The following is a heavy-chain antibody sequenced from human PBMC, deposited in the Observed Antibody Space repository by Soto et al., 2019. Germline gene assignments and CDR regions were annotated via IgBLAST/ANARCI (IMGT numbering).Heavy chain of an antibody. CDR1: GFTFSNYG. CDR3: ASKLTFGGSSDY. J-gene: IGHJ4*02. CDR2: ISYSGDTT. Sequence: EVQLLESGGGLVQPGGSLRLSCTVSGFTFSNYGMSWVRQAPGKGLEWVSTISYSGDTTYYADSVKGRFTISRDNSKSRLYLQMNSLRAEDTALYYCASKLTFGGSSDYWGQRTLVTVSS. V-gene: IGHV3-23*01. D-gene: IGHD2-15*01.